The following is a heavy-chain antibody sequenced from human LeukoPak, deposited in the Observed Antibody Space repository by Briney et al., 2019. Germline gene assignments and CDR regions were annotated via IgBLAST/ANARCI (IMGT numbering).Heavy chain of an antibody. CDR2: ISSSGSTI. V-gene: IGHV3-11*01. CDR3: AIASPGTGTTIAGDQDAFDI. D-gene: IGHD1-1*01. CDR1: GFTFSDYY. J-gene: IGHJ3*02. Sequence: PGGSLRLSCAASGFTFSDYYMTWIRQAPGKGLEWVSYISSSGSTIYLADSVKGRFTISRDNAKNSMYLQMNSLRAEDTAMYYCAIASPGTGTTIAGDQDAFDIWGQGTMVTVSS.